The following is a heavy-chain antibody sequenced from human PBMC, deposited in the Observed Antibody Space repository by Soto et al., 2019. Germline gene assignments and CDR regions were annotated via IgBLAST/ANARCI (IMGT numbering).Heavy chain of an antibody. CDR3: TRVVEGRRYYYYYYMDV. CDR1: GFTFGDYA. CDR2: IRSKAYGGTT. V-gene: IGHV3-49*03. J-gene: IGHJ6*03. Sequence: GGSLRLSCTASGFTFGDYAMSWFRQAPGKGLEWVGFIRSKAYGGTTEYAASVKGRFTISRDDSKSIAYLQMNSLKTEDTAVYYCTRVVEGRRYYYYYYMDVWGKGTTVTVS. D-gene: IGHD1-1*01.